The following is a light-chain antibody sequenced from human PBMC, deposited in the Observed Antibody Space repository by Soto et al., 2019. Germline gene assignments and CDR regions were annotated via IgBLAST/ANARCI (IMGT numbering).Light chain of an antibody. CDR1: QSVDNY. V-gene: IGKV3-11*01. CDR2: AAS. J-gene: IGKJ2*01. Sequence: EIVLTQSPATLSLSPGERATLSCRASQSVDNYLAWYQQKPGQAPRLLIYAASKRATGIPGRFSGSGSGTDFTLTISSLEPEDFAVYYCQQYNIWPPYTFGQGTKLEIK. CDR3: QQYNIWPPYT.